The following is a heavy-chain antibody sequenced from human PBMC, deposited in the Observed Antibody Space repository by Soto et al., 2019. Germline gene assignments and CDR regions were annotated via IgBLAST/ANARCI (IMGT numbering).Heavy chain of an antibody. J-gene: IGHJ4*02. CDR2: VYYSGTT. V-gene: IGHV4-39*01. D-gene: IGHD1-26*01. CDR3: ARRVGTWRVDY. Sequence: PSETLSLTCTVSGDSINNNLSHWGWIRQPPGQGLGWIGTVYYSGTTYYTPSPKSRVTISVDTSKNQFSLKLSSVTAADTAVYYCARRVGTWRVDYWGQGILVTVSS. CDR1: GDSINNNLSH.